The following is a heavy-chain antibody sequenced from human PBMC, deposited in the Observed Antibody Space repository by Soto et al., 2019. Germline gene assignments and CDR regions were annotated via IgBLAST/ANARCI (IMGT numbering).Heavy chain of an antibody. CDR2: IWYDGSNK. CDR3: ARWGDERRIDY. CDR1: GFAFSSHG. V-gene: IGHV3-33*01. Sequence: GWSLRLSFAASGFAFSSHGMHWVRQAPGKGLEWVAVIWYDGSNKYYVDSVKGRFTISRDNSKNTLYLQMNSLRDDDTAIYYCARWGDERRIDYWGQGTLVPVSS. D-gene: IGHD3-16*01. J-gene: IGHJ4*02.